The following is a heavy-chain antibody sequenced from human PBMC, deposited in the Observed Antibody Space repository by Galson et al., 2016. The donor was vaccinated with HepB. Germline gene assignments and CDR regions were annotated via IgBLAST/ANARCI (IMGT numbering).Heavy chain of an antibody. Sequence: SLRLSCAASGFTFAGQAMSWVRQLPGMRLEWVSTISSSGGTTYYTDSVKGRFTISRDNSKDTLYLQMNSLRAEDTAVYYCAKVMQWRTYYYYGMDVWGQGTTVTVSS. D-gene: IGHD6-19*01. V-gene: IGHV3-23*01. J-gene: IGHJ6*02. CDR3: AKVMQWRTYYYYGMDV. CDR2: ISSSGGTT. CDR1: GFTFAGQA.